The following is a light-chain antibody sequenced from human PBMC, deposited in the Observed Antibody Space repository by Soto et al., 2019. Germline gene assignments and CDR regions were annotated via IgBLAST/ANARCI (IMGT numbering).Light chain of an antibody. CDR2: DVS. Sequence: QSALTQPRSVSGSPGQSVTISCTGTSSDVGGYNYVSWYQQHQGKAPKLMIYDVSKRPSGVPDRFSGSKSGNTASLTISGLQAEDEADYYCCSYAGSSFWVFGGGTKLTVL. V-gene: IGLV2-11*01. CDR1: SSDVGGYNY. J-gene: IGLJ3*02. CDR3: CSYAGSSFWV.